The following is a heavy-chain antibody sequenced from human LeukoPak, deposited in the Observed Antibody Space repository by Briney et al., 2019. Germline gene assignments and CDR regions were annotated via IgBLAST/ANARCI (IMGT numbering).Heavy chain of an antibody. V-gene: IGHV3-11*04. CDR3: ASGITMVRGMRSAFDI. D-gene: IGHD3-10*01. Sequence: GGSLRLSCAASGFTFSDYYMSWIRQAPGKGLEWVSYISSSGSTIYYADSVKGRFTISRDNAKNSLYLQMNSLRAEDTAVYYCASGITMVRGMRSAFDIWGQGTMVTVSS. CDR1: GFTFSDYY. J-gene: IGHJ3*02. CDR2: ISSSGSTI.